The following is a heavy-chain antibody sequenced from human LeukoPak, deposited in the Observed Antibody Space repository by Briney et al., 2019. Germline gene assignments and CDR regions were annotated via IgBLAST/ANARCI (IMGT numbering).Heavy chain of an antibody. CDR2: VSYDGSNK. J-gene: IGHJ4*02. V-gene: IGHV3-30-3*01. CDR1: GFTFSNYA. Sequence: GGSLRLSCAASGFTFSNYAMHWVRQAPGKGLEWVAVVSYDGSNKYHADSVKGRFTISRDNSKNTLYLQMNSLRAEDAAIYYCATIGDRRTGELYRIDYWGQGTLVTVSS. D-gene: IGHD7-27*01. CDR3: ATIGDRRTGELYRIDY.